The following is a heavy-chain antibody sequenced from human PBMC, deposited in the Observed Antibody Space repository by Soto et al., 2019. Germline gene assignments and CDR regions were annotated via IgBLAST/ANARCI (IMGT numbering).Heavy chain of an antibody. CDR1: GGSFSGYY. CDR3: ARDHRSVGAKVGGMDV. J-gene: IGHJ6*02. V-gene: IGHV4-34*01. CDR2: INHSGST. Sequence: ASETLSLTCAVYGGSFSGYYWSWIRQPPGKGLEWIGEINHSGSTNYNPSLKSRVTISVDTSKNQFSLKLSSVTAADTAVYYCARDHRSVGAKVGGMDVWGQGTTVTVSS. D-gene: IGHD1-26*01.